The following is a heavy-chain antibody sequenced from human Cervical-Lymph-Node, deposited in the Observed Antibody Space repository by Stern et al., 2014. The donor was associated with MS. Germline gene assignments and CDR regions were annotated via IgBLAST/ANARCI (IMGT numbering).Heavy chain of an antibody. D-gene: IGHD5-12*01. Sequence: VQLVQSGAEVKKPGSSAKVSCRVSGGTFSSYAVNWVRQAPGQGPEWMGGIIPMFATANYAQKYEGRVTITADESTTTAYMELSSLTSDDTAVYYCSREAIGHSGTFDFWGQGALVIVSS. J-gene: IGHJ4*02. CDR3: SREAIGHSGTFDF. CDR2: IIPMFATA. CDR1: GGTFSSYA. V-gene: IGHV1-69*01.